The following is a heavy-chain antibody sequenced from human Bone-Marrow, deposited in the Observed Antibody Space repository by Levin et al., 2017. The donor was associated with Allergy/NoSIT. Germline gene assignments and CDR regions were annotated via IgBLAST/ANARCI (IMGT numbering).Heavy chain of an antibody. CDR2: LNSDGTTT. J-gene: IGHJ4*02. D-gene: IGHD6-6*01. Sequence: PGGSLRLSCAASGFTFSSYWMQWVRQVPGKGLMWVSRLNSDGTTTNYADSVKGRFTISRDNAKNMLYLQMNSLRAEDTAVYYCARGGADRPGISFYWGQGVLVTVSS. CDR3: ARGGADRPGISFY. V-gene: IGHV3-74*01. CDR1: GFTFSSYW.